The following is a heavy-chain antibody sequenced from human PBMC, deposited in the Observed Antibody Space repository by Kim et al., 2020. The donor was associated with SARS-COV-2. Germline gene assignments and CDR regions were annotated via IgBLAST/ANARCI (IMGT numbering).Heavy chain of an antibody. J-gene: IGHJ4*02. D-gene: IGHD1-1*01. Sequence: SETLSLTCTVSGGSISSYYWSWIRQPPGKGLEWIGYIYYSGSTNYNPSLKSRVTISVDTSKNQFSLKLSSVTAADTAVYYCSGTSNWNLEGLDYWGQGT. CDR2: IYYSGST. CDR3: SGTSNWNLEGLDY. CDR1: GGSISSYY. V-gene: IGHV4-59*01.